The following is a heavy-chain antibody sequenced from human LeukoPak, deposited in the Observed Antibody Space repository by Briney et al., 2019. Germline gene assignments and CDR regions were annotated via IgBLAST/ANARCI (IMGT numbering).Heavy chain of an antibody. V-gene: IGHV1-69*13. CDR1: GGTFSSYA. J-gene: IGHJ4*02. D-gene: IGHD3-22*01. Sequence: ASVKVSCKASGGTFSSYAISWVRQAPGQGLEWMGGIIPIFGTANYAQKFQGRVTITADESTSTAYMELSSLRSEDTAVYYCARDSSGYYYETDYWGQGTLVTVSS. CDR2: IIPIFGTA. CDR3: ARDSSGYYYETDY.